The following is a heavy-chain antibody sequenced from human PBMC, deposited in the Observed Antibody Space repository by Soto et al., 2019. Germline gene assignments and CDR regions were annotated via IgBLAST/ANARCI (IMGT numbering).Heavy chain of an antibody. V-gene: IGHV3-74*01. CDR3: ARGDRGAFDL. Sequence: EVQLVESGGGLVRPGGSLRLSCAASGVTFSYYWMHWVRQAPGKGLVWVSRIHSDGSSTTYEDFVKGRFIISRDNARNTVDLQMNSVRVEDTAVYYCARGDRGAFDLWCQGTVVTVSS. CDR1: GVTFSYYW. D-gene: IGHD1-26*01. CDR2: IHSDGSST. J-gene: IGHJ3*01.